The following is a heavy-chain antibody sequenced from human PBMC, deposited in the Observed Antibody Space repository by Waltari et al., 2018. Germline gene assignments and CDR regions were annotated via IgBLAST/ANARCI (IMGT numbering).Heavy chain of an antibody. J-gene: IGHJ4*02. CDR1: GFTFSSYW. V-gene: IGHV3-7*04. CDR3: ARQNLYSYEDY. Sequence: EVQLVESGGGLVQPGGSLRLSCAASGFTFSSYWMSWVRQAPGEGLEWVANIKQDGSEKYYVDSVNGRFTISRDNAKNSLYLQMNSLRAEDTAVYYCARQNLYSYEDYWGQGTLVTVSS. D-gene: IGHD5-18*01. CDR2: IKQDGSEK.